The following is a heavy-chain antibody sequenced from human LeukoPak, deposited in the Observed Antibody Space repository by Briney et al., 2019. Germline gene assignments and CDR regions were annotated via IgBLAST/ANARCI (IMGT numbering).Heavy chain of an antibody. CDR1: GGTFSSYA. CDR2: IIPIFGTA. J-gene: IGHJ6*03. CDR3: ARAYGSGSYPTYYYYCMDV. D-gene: IGHD3-10*01. V-gene: IGHV1-69*01. Sequence: SVKVSCKASGGTFSSYAISWVRQAPGQGVEWMGGIIPIFGTANYAQKFQGRVTITADESTSTAYMELSSLRSEDTAVYYCARAYGSGSYPTYYYYCMDVWGKGTTVTVSS.